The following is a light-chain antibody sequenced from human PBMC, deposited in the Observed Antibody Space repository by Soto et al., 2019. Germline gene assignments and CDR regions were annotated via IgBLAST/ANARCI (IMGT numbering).Light chain of an antibody. CDR3: QQYHDSPMNT. CDR2: GAS. J-gene: IGKJ2*01. V-gene: IGKV3-20*01. CDR1: QSVSNDF. Sequence: EIVLTQSPGILSLSPGERATLSCRASQSVSNDFLAWYQQKPGQAPRLLIYGASTRATDVPDRFSGSGSGADFTLSISRLEPDDSAVYYCQQYHDSPMNTFGQGTKLQIK.